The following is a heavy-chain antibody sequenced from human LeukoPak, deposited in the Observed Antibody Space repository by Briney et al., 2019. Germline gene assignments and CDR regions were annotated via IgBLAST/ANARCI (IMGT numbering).Heavy chain of an antibody. CDR2: INHSGST. CDR1: GGSFSGNY. V-gene: IGHV4-34*01. J-gene: IGHJ6*02. D-gene: IGHD6-25*01. Sequence: SETLSLTCAVYGGSFSGNYWIWIRQPPGKGLEWIGEINHSGSTNYNPSLKSRVTISVDTSKNQFSLKLSSVTAADTAVYYCARAGEQRAPVNYGMDVWGQGTTVTVSS. CDR3: ARAGEQRAPVNYGMDV.